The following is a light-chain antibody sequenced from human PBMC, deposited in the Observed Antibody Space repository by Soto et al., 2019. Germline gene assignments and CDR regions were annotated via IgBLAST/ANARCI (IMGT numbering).Light chain of an antibody. V-gene: IGLV2-11*01. Sequence: QSVLTQPRSVSGSPGQSVTISCTGTSSDVGAYNYVSWYQQHPDKAPKFMIYDVNKRPSGVPDRFSGSKSGNTASLTISGLPADDEADYYCCSYAGTPYVFGTGTQVTVL. CDR3: CSYAGTPYV. CDR2: DVN. J-gene: IGLJ1*01. CDR1: SSDVGAYNY.